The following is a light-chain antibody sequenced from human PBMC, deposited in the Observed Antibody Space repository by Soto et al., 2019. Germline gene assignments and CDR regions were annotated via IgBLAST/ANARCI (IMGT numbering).Light chain of an antibody. J-gene: IGKJ1*01. V-gene: IGKV3-15*01. Sequence: IVITQSPATLSVSPGERATLSCRASQSISSNLAWHQQKPGQAPRVLIYGASTRATGVPARFSGSGSGTEFTLTISSLQSEDFAVYFCQHYNNWPPTWTFGQGTKV. CDR3: QHYNNWPPTWT. CDR1: QSISSN. CDR2: GAS.